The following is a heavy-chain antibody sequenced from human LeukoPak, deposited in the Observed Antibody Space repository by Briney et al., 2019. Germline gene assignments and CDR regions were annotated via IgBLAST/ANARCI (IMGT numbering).Heavy chain of an antibody. CDR3: ARGDSVAGTVSFHY. J-gene: IGHJ4*02. Sequence: GASVKVSCKASGGTFSSYAISWVRQAPGQGLEWMGGIIPIFGTANYAQKFQGRVTITTDESTSTAYMELSSLRSEDTAVYYCARGDSVAGTVSFHYWGQGTLVTVSS. V-gene: IGHV1-69*05. CDR2: IIPIFGTA. D-gene: IGHD6-19*01. CDR1: GGTFSSYA.